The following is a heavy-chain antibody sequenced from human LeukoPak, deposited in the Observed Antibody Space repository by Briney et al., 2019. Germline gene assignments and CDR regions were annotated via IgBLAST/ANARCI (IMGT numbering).Heavy chain of an antibody. CDR3: ARLVGATSNFDY. V-gene: IGHV4-30-2*01. Sequence: SQTLSLTCAVSGGSISSGGYSWSWIRQPPGKGLEWIGYIYHSGSTYYNPSLKSRVTISVDRSKNQFSLKLSSVTAADTAVYYCARLVGATSNFDYWGQGTLVTVSS. CDR2: IYHSGST. J-gene: IGHJ4*02. CDR1: GGSISSGGYS. D-gene: IGHD1-26*01.